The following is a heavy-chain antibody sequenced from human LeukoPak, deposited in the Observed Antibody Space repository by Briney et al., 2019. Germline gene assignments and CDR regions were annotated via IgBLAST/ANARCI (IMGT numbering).Heavy chain of an antibody. CDR1: GFTFDDYA. CDR2: ISWNSGSI. J-gene: IGHJ4*02. D-gene: IGHD2-2*01. Sequence: GRSLRLSCAASGFTFDDYAMHWVRQAPGKGLEWVSGISWNSGSIGYADSVKGRFTISRDNAKNSLYLQMNSLRAEDTALYYCAKLTAAASFYWGQGTLVTVSS. V-gene: IGHV3-9*01. CDR3: AKLTAAASFY.